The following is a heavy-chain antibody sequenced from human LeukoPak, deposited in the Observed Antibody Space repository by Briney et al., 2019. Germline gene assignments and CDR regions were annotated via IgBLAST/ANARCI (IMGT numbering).Heavy chain of an antibody. D-gene: IGHD4-17*01. V-gene: IGHV3-21*01. J-gene: IGHJ4*02. CDR3: ARDLPTVTTVHFRDS. CDR2: ISGSNSYI. CDR1: GFTFNSYS. Sequence: GGSLRLSCAASGFTFNSYSMNWVRQAPGKGLEWVSSISGSNSYIYYADSMKGRFTISRDNAKNSLYLQMNNLRAEDTAVYYCARDLPTVTTVHFRDSWGQGILVTVSS.